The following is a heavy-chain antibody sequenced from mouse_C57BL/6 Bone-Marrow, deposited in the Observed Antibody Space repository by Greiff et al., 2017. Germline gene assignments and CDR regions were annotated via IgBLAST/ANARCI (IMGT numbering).Heavy chain of an antibody. D-gene: IGHD1-1*01. CDR1: GYTFTSYW. V-gene: IGHV1-64*01. J-gene: IGHJ2*01. CDR3: ASAYYGSFFDY. CDR2: IHPNSGST. Sequence: QVQLQQPGAELVKPGASVKLSCKASGYTFTSYWMHWVKQRPGQGLEWIGMIHPNSGSTNYNEKFKSKATLTVDKSSSTAYMQRSSLTSEDSAVYYCASAYYGSFFDYWGQGTTLTVSS.